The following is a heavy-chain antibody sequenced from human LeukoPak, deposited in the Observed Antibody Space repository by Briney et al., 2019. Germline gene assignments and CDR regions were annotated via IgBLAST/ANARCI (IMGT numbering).Heavy chain of an antibody. CDR3: ARDDADSAYADGDY. J-gene: IGHJ4*02. D-gene: IGHD5-12*01. V-gene: IGHV1-69*04. Sequence: SVKVSCKSSGGIFSSYTISWVRQAPGQGLEWMGRIIPLLGVANYAQKFQGRVTIIADKSTSTAYMELSSLRSEDTAVYYCARDDADSAYADGDYWGQGTLVTVSS. CDR2: IIPLLGVA. CDR1: GGIFSSYT.